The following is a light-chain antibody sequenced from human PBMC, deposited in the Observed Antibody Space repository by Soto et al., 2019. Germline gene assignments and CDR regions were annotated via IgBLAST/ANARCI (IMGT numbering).Light chain of an antibody. CDR3: QQAASFPIT. CDR1: QGVSTW. V-gene: IGKV1-12*01. J-gene: IGKJ5*01. CDR2: TAS. Sequence: DIQMTQSPSSVSASVGDRVTITCRASQGVSTWLAWYQQKKGKAPNILIYTASSLQSGVPSRFSGSGSGTDFTLTINGLQPEDFETYYCQQAASFPITFGQGTRLEIK.